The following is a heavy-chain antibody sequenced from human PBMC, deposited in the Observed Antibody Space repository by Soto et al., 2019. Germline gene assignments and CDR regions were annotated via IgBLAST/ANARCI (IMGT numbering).Heavy chain of an antibody. CDR3: ARGYQLLNYYYYGMDV. J-gene: IGHJ6*02. D-gene: IGHD2-2*01. V-gene: IGHV1-69*02. CDR1: GGTFSSYT. CDR2: IIPILGIA. Sequence: QVQLVQSGAGVKKPGSSVKVSCKASGGTFSSYTISWVRQAPGQGLEWMGRIIPILGIANYAQKFQGRVTITADKSTSTAYMELSSLRSEDTAVYYCARGYQLLNYYYYGMDVWGQGTTVTVSS.